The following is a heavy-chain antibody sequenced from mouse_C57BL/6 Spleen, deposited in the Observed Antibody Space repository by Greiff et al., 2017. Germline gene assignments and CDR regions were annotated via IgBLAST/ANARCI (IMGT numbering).Heavy chain of an antibody. CDR1: GYTFTSYW. Sequence: VKLQQPGAELVKPGASVKLSCKASGYTFTSYWMHWVKQRPGQGLEWIGMIHPNSGSTNYNEKFKSKATLTVDKSSSTAYMQLSSLTSEDSAVYYCARSVYEAADYWGQGTTLTVSS. CDR3: ARSVYEAADY. CDR2: IHPNSGST. V-gene: IGHV1-64*01. J-gene: IGHJ2*01. D-gene: IGHD2-3*01.